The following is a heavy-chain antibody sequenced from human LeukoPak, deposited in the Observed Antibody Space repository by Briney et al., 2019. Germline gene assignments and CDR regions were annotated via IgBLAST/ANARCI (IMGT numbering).Heavy chain of an antibody. D-gene: IGHD2-15*01. CDR2: IIPIFGTA. CDR3: ARGLLGKKFDY. Sequence: GASVKVSCKASGYTFTGYYMHWVRQAPGQGLEWMGGIIPIFGTANYAQKFQGRVTITADESTSTAYMELSSLRSEDTAVYYCARGLLGKKFDYWGQGTLVTVSS. V-gene: IGHV1-69*13. J-gene: IGHJ4*02. CDR1: GYTFTGYY.